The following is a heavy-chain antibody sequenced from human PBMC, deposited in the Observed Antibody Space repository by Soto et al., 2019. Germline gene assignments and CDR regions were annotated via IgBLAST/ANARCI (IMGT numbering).Heavy chain of an antibody. J-gene: IGHJ5*02. V-gene: IGHV4-31*03. Sequence: SETLSLTCSVSGAALNIGNYYCSWIRQVPGKGLEWIGHIYVTVAVDYNPSLRDRITISQDTSERQFSLNLRLVTAADTAVYYCARLRIATNNYKWFDPWGQGTLVTVSS. CDR1: GAALNIGNYY. D-gene: IGHD2-21*01. CDR2: IYVTVAV. CDR3: ARLRIATNNYKWFDP.